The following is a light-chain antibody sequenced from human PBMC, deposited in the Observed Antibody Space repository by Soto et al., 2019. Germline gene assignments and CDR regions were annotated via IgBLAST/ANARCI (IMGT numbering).Light chain of an antibody. CDR3: QQYSSLPLT. CDR2: DAS. Sequence: EIVLTQSPGTLSLSPGERATLSCRASQSISKRYSAWFQQNPGQAPRLLIYDASSRATGIPDRFSGSGSGTDFTLTISRLEPEDFAVYYCQQYSSLPLTFGPGTKVDIK. CDR1: QSISKRY. V-gene: IGKV3-20*01. J-gene: IGKJ3*01.